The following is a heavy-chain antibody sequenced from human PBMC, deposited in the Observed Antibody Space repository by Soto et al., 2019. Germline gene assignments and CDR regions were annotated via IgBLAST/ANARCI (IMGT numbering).Heavy chain of an antibody. D-gene: IGHD3-3*01. J-gene: IGHJ3*02. V-gene: IGHV1-69*01. CDR3: ARGRFQTTKHAFDI. CDR2: IIPIFGTA. CDR1: GGPLSSFA. Sequence: QVQLGQFGAELRKLGPSVRVSCKALGGPLSSFAFSWVRQPPGKGLEWMGGIIPIFGTANYAQKFQGRVTITADESTSTAYMELSSLRSEDTAVYYCARGRFQTTKHAFDIWGQGTMVTVSS.